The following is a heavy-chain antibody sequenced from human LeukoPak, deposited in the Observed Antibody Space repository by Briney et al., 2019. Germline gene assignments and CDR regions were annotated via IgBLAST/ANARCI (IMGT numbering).Heavy chain of an antibody. V-gene: IGHV4-39*01. CDR1: GGSISSSSYY. J-gene: IGHJ4*02. D-gene: IGHD1-26*01. CDR3: ASIIVGATIDY. Sequence: SETLSLTCTVSGGSISSSSYYWGWIRQPPGKGLEWIGSIYYSGSTYYNPSLKSRVTISVDTSKNQFSLKLNSVTAADTAVYYCASIIVGATIDYWGQGTLVTVSS. CDR2: IYYSGST.